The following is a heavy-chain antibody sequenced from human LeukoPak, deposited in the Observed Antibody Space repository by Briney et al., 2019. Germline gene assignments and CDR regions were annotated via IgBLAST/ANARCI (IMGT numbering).Heavy chain of an antibody. Sequence: ASVKVSCKASGGTFSSYAISWVRQAPGQGLEWMGRIIPILGIANYAQKFQGGVTIAADKSTSTAYMELSSLRSEDTAVYYCARSYCGGDLHLCMAYYYYGMDVWGQGTTVTVSS. J-gene: IGHJ6*02. CDR3: ARSYCGGDLHLCMAYYYYGMDV. CDR2: IIPILGIA. V-gene: IGHV1-69*04. CDR1: GGTFSSYA. D-gene: IGHD2-21*02.